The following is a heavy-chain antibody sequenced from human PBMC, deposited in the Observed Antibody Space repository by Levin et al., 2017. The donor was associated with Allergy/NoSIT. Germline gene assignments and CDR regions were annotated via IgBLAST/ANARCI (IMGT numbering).Heavy chain of an antibody. D-gene: IGHD3-10*01. CDR1: GYTFTSYD. CDR3: ASAVWFGELLGY. V-gene: IGHV1-8*01. CDR2: MNPNSGNT. J-gene: IGHJ4*02. Sequence: ASVKVSCKASGYTFTSYDINWVRQATGQGLEWMGWMNPNSGNTGYAQKFQGRVTMTRNTSISTAYVELSSLRSEDTAVYYCASAVWFGELLGYWGQGTLVTVSS.